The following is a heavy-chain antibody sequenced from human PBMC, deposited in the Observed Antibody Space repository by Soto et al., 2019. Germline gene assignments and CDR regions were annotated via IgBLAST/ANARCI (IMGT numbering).Heavy chain of an antibody. Sequence: EVQLVESGGGLIQPGGSLRLSCAASGFILSDHYRDWVRQAPGKGLEWVGRTRNKANTYTTEYAPSVKGRFNISRDESKNSLYLAMNSMKSEDTAVYFCARAFYESRSYGVDHWVQGTLVSVSS. J-gene: IGHJ5*02. V-gene: IGHV3-72*01. D-gene: IGHD3-22*01. CDR3: ARAFYESRSYGVDH. CDR2: TRNKANTYTT. CDR1: GFILSDHY.